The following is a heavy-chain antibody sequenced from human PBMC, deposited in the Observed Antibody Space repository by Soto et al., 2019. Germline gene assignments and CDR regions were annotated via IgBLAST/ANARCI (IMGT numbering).Heavy chain of an antibody. CDR1: GFTFSSYA. CDR2: ISGSGGST. Sequence: GGSLRLSCAASGFTFSSYAMSWVRQAPGKGLEWVSAISGSGGSTYYADSVKGRFTISRDNSKNTLYLQMNSLRAEDTAVYYCVTLDYGDYGFYYGMDVWGQGTTVTVSS. D-gene: IGHD4-17*01. V-gene: IGHV3-23*01. J-gene: IGHJ6*02. CDR3: VTLDYGDYGFYYGMDV.